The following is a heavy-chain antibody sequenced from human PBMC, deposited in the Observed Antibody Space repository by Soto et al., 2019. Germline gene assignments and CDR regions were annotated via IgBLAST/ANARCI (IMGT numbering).Heavy chain of an antibody. CDR1: GGSISSSNW. CDR2: IYHSAST. CDR3: ASLYYYDSSGGDGAFDI. J-gene: IGHJ3*02. V-gene: IGHV4-4*02. Sequence: QVQLQESGPGLVKPSGTLSLTCAVSGGSISSSNWWSWVRQPPWKGLEWIGEIYHSASTNYNPSLKSRVSIAVDKSKNQFSLKLSSVTAADTAVYYCASLYYYDSSGGDGAFDIWGQGTMVTVSS. D-gene: IGHD3-22*01.